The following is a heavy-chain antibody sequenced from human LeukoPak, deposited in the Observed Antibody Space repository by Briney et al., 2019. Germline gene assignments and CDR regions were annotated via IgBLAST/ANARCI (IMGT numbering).Heavy chain of an antibody. D-gene: IGHD6-6*01. Sequence: PGGSLRPSCAASGFPFSPYSMHWVRQAPGKGLEWVALISYDGSNKYYADSVKGRFTISRDKSKNTLYLQMNSLRAEDTAVYYCARDHLHGSYSSSSGGAFDIWGQGTMVTVSS. V-gene: IGHV3-30*04. CDR3: ARDHLHGSYSSSSGGAFDI. CDR2: ISYDGSNK. J-gene: IGHJ3*02. CDR1: GFPFSPYS.